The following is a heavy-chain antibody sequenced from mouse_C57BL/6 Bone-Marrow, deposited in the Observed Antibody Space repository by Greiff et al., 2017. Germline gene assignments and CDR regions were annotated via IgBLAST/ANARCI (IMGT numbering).Heavy chain of an antibody. CDR3: ARSEKSYYYGSSAWFAY. CDR2: IYPRSGNT. D-gene: IGHD1-1*01. CDR1: GYTFTSYG. Sequence: QVQLQQSGAELARPGASVTLSCKASGYTFTSYGISWVKQRTGQGLEWIGEIYPRSGNTYYNEKFKGKATLTADKSSSTAYMELRSLTSEDSAVYFCARSEKSYYYGSSAWFAYWGQGTLVTVSA. V-gene: IGHV1-81*01. J-gene: IGHJ3*01.